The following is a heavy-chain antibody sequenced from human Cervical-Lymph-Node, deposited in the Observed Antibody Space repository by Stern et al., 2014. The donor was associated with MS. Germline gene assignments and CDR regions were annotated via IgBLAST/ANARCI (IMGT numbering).Heavy chain of an antibody. CDR1: GGSISSGSYY. Sequence: QLQLQESGPGLVKPSQTLSLTCTVSGGSISSGSYYWSWIRQPAGKGLEWIGRIYTSGSTNYNPSLKSRVTISVDTSKNPLSLKRTSVTAADTAVYYCARLYYDFWSGYHYYYYYGMDVWGQGTTVTVSS. D-gene: IGHD3-3*01. CDR2: IYTSGST. V-gene: IGHV4-61*02. J-gene: IGHJ6*02. CDR3: ARLYYDFWSGYHYYYYYGMDV.